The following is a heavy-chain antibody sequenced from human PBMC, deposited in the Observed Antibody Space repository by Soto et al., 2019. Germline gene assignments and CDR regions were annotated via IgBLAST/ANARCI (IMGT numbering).Heavy chain of an antibody. D-gene: IGHD2-8*01. V-gene: IGHV1-69*06. CDR3: ARGLLYATTDFDY. CDR1: GDTFTTNS. CDR2: IIPVVGTT. Sequence: QVHLVQSGAVVKKPGSSVKVSCKASGDTFTTNSLNWVRQAPGQGLEWMGGIIPVVGTTKYAQKYQDRVTITGDKSTNTAYMELSSLRSDDTAVYYCARGLLYATTDFDYWGQGTPVTVSS. J-gene: IGHJ4*02.